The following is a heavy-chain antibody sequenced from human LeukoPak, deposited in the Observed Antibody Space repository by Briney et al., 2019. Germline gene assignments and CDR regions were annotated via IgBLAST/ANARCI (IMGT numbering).Heavy chain of an antibody. Sequence: SETLSLTCAVYGGSFSGYYWSWIRQPAGKGLEWIGRIYTSGSTNYNPSLKSRVTMSVDTSKNQFSLKLSSVTAADTAVYYCARDFVFMYSSSWFDYWGQGTLVTVSS. CDR3: ARDFVFMYSSSWFDY. V-gene: IGHV4-4*07. J-gene: IGHJ4*02. CDR2: IYTSGST. D-gene: IGHD6-13*01. CDR1: GGSFSGYY.